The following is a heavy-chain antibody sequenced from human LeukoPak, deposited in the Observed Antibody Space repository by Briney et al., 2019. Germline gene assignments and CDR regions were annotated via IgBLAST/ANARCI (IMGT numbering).Heavy chain of an antibody. Sequence: SGGSLRLSCAASGFTVSSNFMSWVRQAPGKGLEWVSSISSSSSYIYYADSVKGRFTISRDNAKNSLYLQMNSLRAEDTAVYYCASSHYYGSGSPDDAFDIWGQGTMVTVSS. CDR1: GFTVSSNF. D-gene: IGHD3-10*01. CDR2: ISSSSSYI. V-gene: IGHV3-21*01. CDR3: ASSHYYGSGSPDDAFDI. J-gene: IGHJ3*02.